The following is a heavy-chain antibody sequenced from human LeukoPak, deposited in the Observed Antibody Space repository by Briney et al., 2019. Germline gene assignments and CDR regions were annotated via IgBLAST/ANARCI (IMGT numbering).Heavy chain of an antibody. J-gene: IGHJ4*02. CDR2: IKQDGSEK. CDR1: GFTFSSDW. CDR3: AKSPAVRGVNFDY. Sequence: PGGSLRLSCAASGFTFSSDWMSRVRQAPGKGLEWVANIKQDGSEKYYVDSVKGRFTISRDNAKNSLYLQMNSLRAEDTAVYYCAKSPAVRGVNFDYWGQGTLVTVSS. V-gene: IGHV3-7*03. D-gene: IGHD3-10*01.